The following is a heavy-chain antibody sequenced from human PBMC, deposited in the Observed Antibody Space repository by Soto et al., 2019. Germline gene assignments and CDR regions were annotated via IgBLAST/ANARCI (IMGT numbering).Heavy chain of an antibody. J-gene: IGHJ4*02. CDR3: ARSPVPRHYGSGSTIDY. V-gene: IGHV4-31*03. CDR2: IYYSGST. Sequence: SETLSLTCTVSGGSISSGGYYWSWIRQHPGKGLEWIGYIYYSGSTYYNPSLKSRVTISVDTSKNQFSLKLSSVTAADTAVYYCARSPVPRHYGSGSTIDYWGQGTLVTVSS. D-gene: IGHD3-10*01. CDR1: GGSISSGGYY.